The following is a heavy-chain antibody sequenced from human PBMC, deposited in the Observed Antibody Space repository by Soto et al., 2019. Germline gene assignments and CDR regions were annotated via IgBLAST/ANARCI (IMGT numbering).Heavy chain of an antibody. V-gene: IGHV3-53*01. CDR1: GFTVSSNY. D-gene: IGHD6-13*01. Sequence: GGSLRLSCAASGFTVSSNYMSWVRQAPGKGLGWVSVIYSGGSTYYADSVKGRFTISRDNSKNTLYLQMNSLRAEDTAVYYCARDQRIAAADNYYYGMDVWGQGTTVTVSS. CDR2: IYSGGST. J-gene: IGHJ6*02. CDR3: ARDQRIAAADNYYYGMDV.